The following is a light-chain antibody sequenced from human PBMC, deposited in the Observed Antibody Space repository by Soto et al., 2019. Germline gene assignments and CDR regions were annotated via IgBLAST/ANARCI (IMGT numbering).Light chain of an antibody. CDR3: SSYARGSRA. V-gene: IGLV1-40*01. CDR2: EVN. Sequence: QSVLTQPPSVSGAPGQRVTISCTGSSSNIGAGYDVHWYQQHPGKAPKLMIYEVNKRPSGVPDRFSGSKSGNTASLTVSGLQAEDEADYYCSSYARGSRAFGGGTKLTVL. CDR1: SSNIGAGYD. J-gene: IGLJ3*02.